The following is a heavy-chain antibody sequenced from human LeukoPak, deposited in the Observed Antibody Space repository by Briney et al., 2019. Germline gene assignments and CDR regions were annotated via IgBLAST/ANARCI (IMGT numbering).Heavy chain of an antibody. CDR1: GFTFSNAW. V-gene: IGHV3-15*01. J-gene: IGHJ4*02. CDR2: IKSKTDGGTT. D-gene: IGHD5-24*01. CDR3: TTLEMATISFDY. Sequence: PGGSLRLSCAASGFTFSNAWMSWVRQAPGKGLEWVGRIKSKTDGGTTDYAAPVKGRFTISRDDSKNTLYLQMNSLKTEDTAVYYCTTLEMATISFDYWGQGTLVTVSS.